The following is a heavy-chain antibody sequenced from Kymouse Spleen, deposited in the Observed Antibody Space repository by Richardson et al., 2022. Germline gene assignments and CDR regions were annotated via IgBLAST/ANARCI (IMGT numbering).Heavy chain of an antibody. CDR3: TSGYSSSSGFDY. Sequence: EVQLVESGGGLVQPGGSLKLSCAASGFTFSGSAMHWVRQASGKGLEWVGRIRSKANSYATAYAASVKGRFTISRDDSKNTAYLQMNSLKTEDTAVYYCTSGYSSSSGFDYWGQGTLVTVSS. J-gene: IGHJ4*02. D-gene: IGHD6-6*01. CDR1: GFTFSGSA. CDR2: IRSKANSYAT. V-gene: IGHV3-73*02.